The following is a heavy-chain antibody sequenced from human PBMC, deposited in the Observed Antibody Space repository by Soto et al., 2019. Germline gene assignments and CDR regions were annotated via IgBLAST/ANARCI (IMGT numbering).Heavy chain of an antibody. J-gene: IGHJ2*01. CDR1: VFTFSSYA. D-gene: IGHD4-4*01. CDR2: ISYDGSNK. Sequence: PGGSLRLSCVASVFTFSSYAMHWVRQAPGKGLEWVAVISYDGSNKYFADSVKGRFTISRDNSKNTLYLQMNSLRAEDTAVYYCARPLWRNDYNWGYFDLWGRGTLVTVSS. CDR3: ARPLWRNDYNWGYFDL. V-gene: IGHV3-30-3*01.